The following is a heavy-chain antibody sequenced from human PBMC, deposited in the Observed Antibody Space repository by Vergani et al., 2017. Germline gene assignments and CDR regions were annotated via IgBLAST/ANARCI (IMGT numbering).Heavy chain of an antibody. J-gene: IGHJ4*02. Sequence: QLQLQESGPGLVKPSETLSLTCTVSGGSISSSSYYWGWIRQPPGKGLEWIGSIYYSGSTYYNPSLKSRVTISVDTSKNQFSLKLSSVTAADTAVYYCAGHVMECSSTSCYVGALGYWGQGTLVTVSS. CDR2: IYYSGST. V-gene: IGHV4-39*01. CDR1: GGSISSSSYY. CDR3: AGHVMECSSTSCYVGALGY. D-gene: IGHD2-2*01.